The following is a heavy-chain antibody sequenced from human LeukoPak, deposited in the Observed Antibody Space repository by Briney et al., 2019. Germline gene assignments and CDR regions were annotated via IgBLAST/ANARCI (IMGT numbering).Heavy chain of an antibody. CDR2: IYYSGST. J-gene: IGHJ4*02. D-gene: IGHD2-8*01. CDR1: GGSISSRTYY. CDR3: ARQPIYCTNGVCYFDY. Sequence: SETLSLTCTVSGGSISSRTYYWGWIRQPPGKGLEWIGSIYYSGSTYYNPSLKSRVTISVDTSKNQFSLELSSVAAADTAVYYCARQPIYCTNGVCYFDYWGQGTLVTVSS. V-gene: IGHV4-39*01.